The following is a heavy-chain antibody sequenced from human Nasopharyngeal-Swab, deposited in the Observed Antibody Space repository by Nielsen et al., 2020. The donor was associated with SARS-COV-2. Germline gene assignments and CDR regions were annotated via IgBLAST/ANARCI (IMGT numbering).Heavy chain of an antibody. CDR3: ARDMALRRQQWLVPAPTYYFDY. Sequence: GESLKISCAASGFIFSSFGMHWVRQAPGKGLEWVAFIAHDASNEYYGDSVKGRFTISRDNSKNTLYLQMNSLRAEDTAVYYCARDMALRRQQWLVPAPTYYFDYWGQGTLVTVSS. CDR1: GFIFSSFG. J-gene: IGHJ4*02. CDR2: IAHDASNE. V-gene: IGHV3-30*03. D-gene: IGHD6-19*01.